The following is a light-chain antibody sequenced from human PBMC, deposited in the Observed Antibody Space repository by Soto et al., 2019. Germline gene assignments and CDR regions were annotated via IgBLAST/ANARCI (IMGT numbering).Light chain of an antibody. CDR1: QSVSNNY. J-gene: IGKJ1*01. Sequence: EIVLTQSPGTLSLSPGERATLSCRASQSVSNNYLAWYQQKPGQDPXVLIYGASNRATGIPDRLSGSGSGTEFTLTISRLEPEDFAVYDCQQYGSSGTFGQGTKVDIK. CDR2: GAS. V-gene: IGKV3-20*01. CDR3: QQYGSSGT.